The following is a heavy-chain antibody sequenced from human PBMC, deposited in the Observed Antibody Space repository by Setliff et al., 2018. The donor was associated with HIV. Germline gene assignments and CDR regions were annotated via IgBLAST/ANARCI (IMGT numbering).Heavy chain of an antibody. D-gene: IGHD3-22*01. V-gene: IGHV1-18*01. Sequence: GSVKVSCKASGYTFNSYGISWVRQAPGQGLEWMGWNSPYNGNTKFGQKLQGRVTMTTDTSTSTGYMELRSLRSDDTAMYYCARGGSLFTMTTHPFDIWGQGTMVTVSS. CDR1: GYTFNSYG. CDR3: ARGGSLFTMTTHPFDI. J-gene: IGHJ3*02. CDR2: NSPYNGNT.